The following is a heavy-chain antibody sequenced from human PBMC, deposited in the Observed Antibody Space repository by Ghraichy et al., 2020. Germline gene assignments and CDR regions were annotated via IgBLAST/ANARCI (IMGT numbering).Heavy chain of an antibody. CDR1: GFTFSNYA. J-gene: IGHJ4*02. V-gene: IGHV3-30*04. CDR2: ISFDGSEK. D-gene: IGHD6-13*01. Sequence: GGSLRLSCAASGFTFSNYAMHWLRQAPGKGLEWVALISFDGSEKYDADSVKGRFNISRNNSRNTIYLQMSSLRAEDTAIYYCARGLGSRSWSFDYWGQGTRVTVS. CDR3: ARGLGSRSWSFDY.